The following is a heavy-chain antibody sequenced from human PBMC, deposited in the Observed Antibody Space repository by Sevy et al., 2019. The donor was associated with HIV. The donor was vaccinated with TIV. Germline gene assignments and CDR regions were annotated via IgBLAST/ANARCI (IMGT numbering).Heavy chain of an antibody. Sequence: GGSLRLSCAASGFTFSNYGMHWVRQAPGKGLEWVAFIRFDATIKYYRDSVKGRLTISRDNSKSTLYLQMNSLRAEDTAVYFCAKVLRIVEIPAAIDYYYGMDVWAQGTTVTVSS. CDR3: AKVLRIVEIPAAIDYYYGMDV. V-gene: IGHV3-30*02. D-gene: IGHD2-2*01. CDR2: IRFDATIK. J-gene: IGHJ6*02. CDR1: GFTFSNYG.